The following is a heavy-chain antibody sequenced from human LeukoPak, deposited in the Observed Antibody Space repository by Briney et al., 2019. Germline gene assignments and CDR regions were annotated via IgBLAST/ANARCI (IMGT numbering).Heavy chain of an antibody. CDR2: IYYSGST. J-gene: IGHJ4*02. V-gene: IGHV4-59*08. D-gene: IGHD5-24*01. CDR3: ARSRDGYNPLHFDY. Sequence: PSETLSLTCTVSGGSISSYYWSWIRQPPGKGLEWIGYIYYSGSTNYNPSLKSRVTISVDTSKNQSSLKLSSVTAADTAVYYCARSRDGYNPLHFDYWGQGTLVTVSS. CDR1: GGSISSYY.